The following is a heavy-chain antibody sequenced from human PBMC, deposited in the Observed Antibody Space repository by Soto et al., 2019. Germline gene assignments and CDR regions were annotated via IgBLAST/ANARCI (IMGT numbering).Heavy chain of an antibody. CDR1: GGSISSYY. V-gene: IGHV4-59*08. CDR3: ARSEYSSSSGFYYYYYMDV. J-gene: IGHJ6*03. Sequence: SETLSLTCTVSGGSISSYYWSWIRQPPGKGLEWIGYIYYSGSTNYNPSLKSRVTISVDTSKNQFSLKLSSVTAADTAVYYCARSEYSSSSGFYYYYYMDVWGKGTTVTVSS. CDR2: IYYSGST. D-gene: IGHD6-6*01.